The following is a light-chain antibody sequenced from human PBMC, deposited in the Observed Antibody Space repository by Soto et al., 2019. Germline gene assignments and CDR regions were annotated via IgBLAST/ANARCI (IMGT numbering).Light chain of an antibody. Sequence: DIQMTQSPSTLSGSVGDRVTITCRASQSISSYLNWYQQKPGKAPKLLIYAASSLQSGVPSRFSGSGSGTDFTLTISSLQPEDFATYYCQQVNVYPSTFGGGTKVDIK. CDR1: QSISSY. J-gene: IGKJ4*01. CDR2: AAS. V-gene: IGKV1-39*01. CDR3: QQVNVYPST.